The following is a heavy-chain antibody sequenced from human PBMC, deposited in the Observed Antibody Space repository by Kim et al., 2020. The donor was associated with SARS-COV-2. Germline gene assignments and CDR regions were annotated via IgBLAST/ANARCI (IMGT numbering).Heavy chain of an antibody. D-gene: IGHD7-27*01. CDR2: IGTAGDP. CDR3: ARSATGEAYFDL. J-gene: IGHJ2*01. Sequence: GGSLRLSCAASGFTFSSYDMHWVRQATGKGLEWVSAIGTAGDPYYPGSVKGRFTISRENAKNSLYLQMNSLRAGDTAVYYCARSATGEAYFDLWGRGTLVTVSS. V-gene: IGHV3-13*05. CDR1: GFTFSSYD.